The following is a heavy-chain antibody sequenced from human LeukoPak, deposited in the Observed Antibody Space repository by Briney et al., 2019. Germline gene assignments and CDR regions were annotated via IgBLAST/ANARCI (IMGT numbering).Heavy chain of an antibody. CDR3: ARVYNIADHFDY. CDR2: INPNSGGT. Sequence: ASVKVSCKAYGYTFTGYYMHWVRQAPGQGLERMGWINPNSGGTNYAQKFQGRVTMTRDTSISTAYMELSRLRSDDTAVYYCARVYNIADHFDYWGQGTLVTVSS. D-gene: IGHD6-13*01. J-gene: IGHJ4*02. CDR1: GYTFTGYY. V-gene: IGHV1-2*02.